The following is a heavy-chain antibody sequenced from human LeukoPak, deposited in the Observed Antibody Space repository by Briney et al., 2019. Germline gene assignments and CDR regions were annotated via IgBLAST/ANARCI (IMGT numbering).Heavy chain of an antibody. CDR1: GFTFSSYS. V-gene: IGHV3-21*01. D-gene: IGHD3-10*01. CDR2: ISSSSSYI. Sequence: GGSLRLSCAASGFTFSSYSMHWVRQAPGKRLEWVSSISSSSSYIYYADSVKGRFTISRDNAKNSLYLQMNSLRAEDTAVYYCAREGVYYYGSGSFYSDYWGQGTLVTVSS. CDR3: AREGVYYYGSGSFYSDY. J-gene: IGHJ4*02.